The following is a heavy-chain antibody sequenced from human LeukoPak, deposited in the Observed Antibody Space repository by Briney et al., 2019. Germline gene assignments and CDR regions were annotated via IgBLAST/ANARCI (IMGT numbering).Heavy chain of an antibody. Sequence: SGGSLRLSCAASGFTFSSYWMHWVRQAPGKGLVWVSRINSDGSSTSYADSVKGRFTISRDNAKNTLYLQMNSLRAEDTAVYYCASLMGDNYDSSGYPLDYWGQGTLVTVSS. CDR3: ASLMGDNYDSSGYPLDY. V-gene: IGHV3-74*01. D-gene: IGHD3-22*01. J-gene: IGHJ4*02. CDR2: INSDGSST. CDR1: GFTFSSYW.